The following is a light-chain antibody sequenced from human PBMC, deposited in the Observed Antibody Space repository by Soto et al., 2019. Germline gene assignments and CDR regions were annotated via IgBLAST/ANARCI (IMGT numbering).Light chain of an antibody. Sequence: DIQMTQSPSSLSASVGDRVTITCRASQSISSDLNWYQQKQGKAPKLLIYAAYSLQSGVPSRFSGSGSGTDFTLTISSLQPEDFATYYCQQSYSTPKTFCPGTNVDIK. J-gene: IGKJ3*01. V-gene: IGKV1-39*01. CDR2: AAY. CDR1: QSISSD. CDR3: QQSYSTPKT.